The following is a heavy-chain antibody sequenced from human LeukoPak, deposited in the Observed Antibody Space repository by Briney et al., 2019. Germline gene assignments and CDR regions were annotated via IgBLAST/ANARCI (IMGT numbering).Heavy chain of an antibody. CDR2: MSPSSGGT. CDR3: ARGGAQEYRSGWLVGNLDY. J-gene: IGHJ4*02. V-gene: IGHV1-2*02. CDR1: GYTFTGYY. Sequence: ASVKVSCKASGYTFTGYYMHWVRQVPGQGGEGMGWMSPSSGGTNYAQKFQGRVTMTRDTSISPAYMDLSRLTSDDTAVYYGARGGAQEYRSGWLVGNLDYWGQGTLVTVSS. D-gene: IGHD6-19*01.